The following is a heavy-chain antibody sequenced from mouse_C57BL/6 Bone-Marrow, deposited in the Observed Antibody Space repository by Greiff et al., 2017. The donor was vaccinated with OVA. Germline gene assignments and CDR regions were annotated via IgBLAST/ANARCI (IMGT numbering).Heavy chain of an antibody. CDR1: GYTFTSYW. CDR3: ARSGYYGSSSAWFAY. Sequence: VQLQQPGAELVMPGASVKLSCKASGYTFTSYWMHWVKQRPGQGLEWIGEIDPSDSYTNYNQKFKGKSTLTVDKSSSTAYMQLSRLTSEDSAVYYFARSGYYGSSSAWFAYWGQGTLVTVSA. J-gene: IGHJ3*01. V-gene: IGHV1-69*01. CDR2: IDPSDSYT. D-gene: IGHD1-1*01.